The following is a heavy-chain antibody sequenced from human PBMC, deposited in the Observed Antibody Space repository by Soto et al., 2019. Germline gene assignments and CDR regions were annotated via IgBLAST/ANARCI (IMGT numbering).Heavy chain of an antibody. Sequence: QVHLQESGPGLVKPAETLSLTCTVSGGSVSSDNYYWTWIRQPPGKGLEWIGHIYHSGSTNYNPSLKSRVTISVDPSKNRFSLKVTSVTAADTAIYYCARAYYDSWSGYFDYWGQGTLVTVSS. CDR2: IYHSGST. CDR3: ARAYYDSWSGYFDY. J-gene: IGHJ4*02. CDR1: GGSVSSDNYY. V-gene: IGHV4-61*01. D-gene: IGHD3-3*01.